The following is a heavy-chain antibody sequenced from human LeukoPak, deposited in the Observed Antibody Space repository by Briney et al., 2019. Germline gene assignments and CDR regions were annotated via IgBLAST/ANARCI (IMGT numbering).Heavy chain of an antibody. CDR3: ARLYDILTGEPAHFDY. CDR1: GGSFSGYY. D-gene: IGHD3-9*01. J-gene: IGHJ4*02. CDR2: INHSGST. Sequence: PSETLSLTCAVYGGSFSGYYWSWIRQPPGKGLEWIGEINHSGSTNYNPSLKSRVTISVDTSKNQFSLKLSSVTAADTAVYYRARLYDILTGEPAHFDYWGQGTLVTVSS. V-gene: IGHV4-34*01.